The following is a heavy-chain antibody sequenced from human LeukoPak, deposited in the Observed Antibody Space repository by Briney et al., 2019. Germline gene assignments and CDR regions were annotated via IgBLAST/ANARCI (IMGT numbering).Heavy chain of an antibody. CDR3: ARSELLWFGGVNSGFDY. Sequence: SETLSLTCTVSGGSISSGSYYWSWIRQPAGKGLEWIGYIYYSGSTNYNPSLKSRVAISLDTSKNQFSLILTSVTAADTAVYYCARSELLWFGGVNSGFDYWGQGTLVSVSS. J-gene: IGHJ4*02. V-gene: IGHV4-61*10. D-gene: IGHD3-10*01. CDR1: GGSISSGSYY. CDR2: IYYSGST.